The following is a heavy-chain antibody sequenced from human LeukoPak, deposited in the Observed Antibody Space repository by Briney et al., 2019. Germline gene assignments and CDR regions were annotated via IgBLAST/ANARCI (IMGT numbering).Heavy chain of an antibody. Sequence: GGSLRLSCAASGFTFSSYAMHWVRQAPGKGLEWVAVISYDGSNKYYADSVKGRFTISRDNSKNTLYLQMNSLRAEDTAVFFCAKSVGANSRFYFDSWGPGTLVTVSS. D-gene: IGHD4/OR15-4a*01. CDR1: GFTFSSYA. J-gene: IGHJ4*02. CDR2: ISYDGSNK. V-gene: IGHV3-30-3*01. CDR3: AKSVGANSRFYFDS.